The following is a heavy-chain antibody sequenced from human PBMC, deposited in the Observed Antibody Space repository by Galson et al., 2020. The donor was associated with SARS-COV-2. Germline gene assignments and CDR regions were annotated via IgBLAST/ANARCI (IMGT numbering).Heavy chain of an antibody. CDR3: ARLFGGNFQGNWFDL. Sequence: SETLSLTCSVSGGSISGYYWTWVRQPPGKGLEWVGYVYYSGTTNYNPSLKSRLAISVDTSRNQFSLKLNSVTAADTAVYYCARLFGGNFQGNWFDLWGQGTLVTVSS. D-gene: IGHD1-26*01. J-gene: IGHJ5*02. CDR1: GGSISGYY. V-gene: IGHV4-59*01. CDR2: VYYSGTT.